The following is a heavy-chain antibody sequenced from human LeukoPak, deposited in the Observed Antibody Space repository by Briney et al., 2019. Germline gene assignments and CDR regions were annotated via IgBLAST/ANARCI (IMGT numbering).Heavy chain of an antibody. Sequence: SVKVSCKASGGTCSSYAISWVRQAPGQGLEWMGRIIPIFGTANCAQKFQGRVTITVDESTSTAYMELRSLRSEDTAVNYCATDGGCSVVICYSGWFDPWGQGTLVTVSS. CDR2: IIPIFGTA. CDR3: ATDGGCSVVICYSGWFDP. J-gene: IGHJ5*02. CDR1: GGTCSSYA. D-gene: IGHD2-15*01. V-gene: IGHV1-69*13.